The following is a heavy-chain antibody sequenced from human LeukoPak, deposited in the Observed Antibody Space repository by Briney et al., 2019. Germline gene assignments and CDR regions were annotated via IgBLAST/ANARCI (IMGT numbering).Heavy chain of an antibody. J-gene: IGHJ4*02. V-gene: IGHV3-9*01. CDR1: GFTFGDYP. D-gene: IGHD2-2*01. CDR3: ARAEGYCTTSSCWYFDY. CDR2: INGKSDSI. Sequence: GGSLRLSCAASGFTFGDYPMRWVRHAPGKGLEWVAGINGKSDSIGYADSVKGRSTISRDNAKNSLRLQMNSLRAEDTALYYCARAEGYCTTSSCWYFDYWGQGTLVAVS.